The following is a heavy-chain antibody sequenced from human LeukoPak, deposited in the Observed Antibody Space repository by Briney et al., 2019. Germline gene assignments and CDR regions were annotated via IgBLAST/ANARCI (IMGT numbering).Heavy chain of an antibody. CDR1: GFAFSGFG. CDR2: INSDGSST. J-gene: IGHJ4*02. CDR3: ARDHSSRFDY. D-gene: IGHD3-22*01. Sequence: GGSLRLSCAASGFAFSGFGMSWVRQAPGKGLVWVSRINSDGSSTSYADSVKGRFTISRDNAKNTLYLQMNSLRAEDTAVYYCARDHSSRFDYWGQGTLVTVSS. V-gene: IGHV3-74*01.